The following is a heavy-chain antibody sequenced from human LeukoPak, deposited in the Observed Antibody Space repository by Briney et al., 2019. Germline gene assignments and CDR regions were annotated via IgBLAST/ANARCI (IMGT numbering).Heavy chain of an antibody. Sequence: PGGSLRLSCAASGFTFSSYAMGWVRQAAGKGLEWVSDISGSGDTTYYADSVKGRFTISRDNSENTLYLQMNSLKDEDTAMYFCAKHLENYCTGGYCYFHHWGQGTLVTVSS. D-gene: IGHD2-8*02. CDR3: AKHLENYCTGGYCYFHH. CDR1: GFTFSSYA. J-gene: IGHJ4*02. CDR2: ISGSGDTT. V-gene: IGHV3-23*01.